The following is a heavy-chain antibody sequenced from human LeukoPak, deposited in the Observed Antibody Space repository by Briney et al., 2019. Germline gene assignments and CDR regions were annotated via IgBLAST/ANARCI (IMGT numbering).Heavy chain of an antibody. CDR2: INPNSGGT. J-gene: IGHJ4*02. D-gene: IGHD6-19*01. Sequence: ASVKVSCKASGYTFTGRYMHWVRQAPGQGLEWMGWINPNSGGTHYAQKFQGRVTMTRDTSISTAYMELSSLRSDDTALYYCASGSSLDGSSGWPTHYYWGQGALVTVSS. V-gene: IGHV1-2*02. CDR3: ASGSSLDGSSGWPTHYY. CDR1: GYTFTGRY.